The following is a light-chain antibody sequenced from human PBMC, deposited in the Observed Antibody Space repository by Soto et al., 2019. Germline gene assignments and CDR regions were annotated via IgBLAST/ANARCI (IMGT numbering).Light chain of an antibody. Sequence: QSALTQPRSVSGSPGQSVTISCTGTSSDVGGYNFVSWYQHHPGKALIHIIYDVSKRPSGVRDRFSGSKSGNTASLTISGLQDDDEADYYCCSYAGSFTMVFGGGTKLTVL. CDR2: DVS. CDR3: CSYAGSFTMV. V-gene: IGLV2-11*01. CDR1: SSDVGGYNF. J-gene: IGLJ3*02.